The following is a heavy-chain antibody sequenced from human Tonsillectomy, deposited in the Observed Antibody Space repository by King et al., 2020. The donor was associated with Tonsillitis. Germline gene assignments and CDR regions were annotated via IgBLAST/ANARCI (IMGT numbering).Heavy chain of an antibody. V-gene: IGHV3-23*04. D-gene: IGHD3-22*01. Sequence: DVQLVESGGDLIQPGGSLRLSCAASGVTFSSFGMIWVRQAPGKGLEWVSGISGSGGKIYYADSVKGRFTSSRDNSKNTLYLHMNSLRVEDTAVYYCAKSIYYDNSGPFQHWGQGTLVTVSS. CDR2: ISGSGGKI. CDR3: AKSIYYDNSGPFQH. J-gene: IGHJ1*01. CDR1: GVTFSSFG.